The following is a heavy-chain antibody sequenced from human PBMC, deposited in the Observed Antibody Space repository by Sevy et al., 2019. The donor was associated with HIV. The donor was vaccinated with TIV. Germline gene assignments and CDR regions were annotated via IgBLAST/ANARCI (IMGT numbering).Heavy chain of an antibody. J-gene: IGHJ6*02. CDR3: ARTTPYYYYAVDV. Sequence: SETLSLTCSVSGDSISGYYWRWIRQPPGKGLQWIGYIYYSGFTNYNPSLKSRVTISEDTSKNQLSLKVTSVTAADTAVYFCARTTPYYYYAVDVWGQGTTVTVSS. CDR2: IYYSGFT. CDR1: GDSISGYY. V-gene: IGHV4-59*01. D-gene: IGHD4-17*01.